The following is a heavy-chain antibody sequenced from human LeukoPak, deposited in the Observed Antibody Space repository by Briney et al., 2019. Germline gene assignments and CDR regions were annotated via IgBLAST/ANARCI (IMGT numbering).Heavy chain of an antibody. Sequence: PSETLSLTCTVSGGSISSHYWSWIRQPPGKGLEWIGYIYYSGSTNYNPSLKSRVTISVDTSKNQFSLKLSSVTAADTAVYYCARDSRSGWYDWFDPWGQGTLVTVSS. CDR2: IYYSGST. J-gene: IGHJ5*02. V-gene: IGHV4-59*11. D-gene: IGHD6-19*01. CDR1: GGSISSHY. CDR3: ARDSRSGWYDWFDP.